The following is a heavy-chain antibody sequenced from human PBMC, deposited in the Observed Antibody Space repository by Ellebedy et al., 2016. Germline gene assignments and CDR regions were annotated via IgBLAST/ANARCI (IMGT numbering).Heavy chain of an antibody. CDR1: GFTFSSYA. D-gene: IGHD2-15*01. Sequence: GESLKISXAASGFTFSSYAMSWVRQAPGKGLEWVSAISGSGGSTYYADSVKGRFIISRDNSKNTLYLQMNSLRVEDTAVYYCAKDPPTSGWWYFDYWGQGTLVTVSS. J-gene: IGHJ4*02. V-gene: IGHV3-23*01. CDR2: ISGSGGST. CDR3: AKDPPTSGWWYFDY.